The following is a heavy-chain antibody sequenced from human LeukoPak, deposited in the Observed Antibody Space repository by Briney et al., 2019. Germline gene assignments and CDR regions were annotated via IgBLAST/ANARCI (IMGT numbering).Heavy chain of an antibody. V-gene: IGHV1-2*04. CDR2: INPNSGGT. CDR1: GYTFTGYY. J-gene: IGHJ3*02. Sequence: ASVKVSCKASGYTFTGYYMHWVRQAPGQGLEWMGWINPNSGGTNYAQKFQGWVTMTRDTSISTAYMELSRLRSDDTAVYYCAIIVGATRADAFDIWGQGTMVTVSS. CDR3: AIIVGATRADAFDI. D-gene: IGHD1-26*01.